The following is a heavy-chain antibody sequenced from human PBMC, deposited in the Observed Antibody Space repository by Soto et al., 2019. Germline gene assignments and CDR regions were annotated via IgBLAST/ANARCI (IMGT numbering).Heavy chain of an antibody. CDR1: GFTFSSYA. CDR3: AKSLGEGCSGGSCYFGWFDP. CDR2: IRGSGGST. Sequence: EVQLLESGGGLVQPGGSLRLSCAASGFTFSSYAMSWVRQAPGKGLEWVSSIRGSGGSTYYADTVKGRFTISRDNSKNTLYLQMNSLRAGDTAVYYFAKSLGEGCSGGSCYFGWFDPGGQGTLVTVSS. D-gene: IGHD2-15*01. J-gene: IGHJ5*02. V-gene: IGHV3-23*01.